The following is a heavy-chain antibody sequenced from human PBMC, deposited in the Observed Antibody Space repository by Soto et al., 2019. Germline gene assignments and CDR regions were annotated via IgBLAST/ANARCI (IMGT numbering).Heavy chain of an antibody. CDR3: ARQIYDSDTGPNFQYYFDS. CDR1: CYSSAGYC. J-gene: IGHJ4*02. V-gene: IGHV5-10-1*01. D-gene: IGHD3-22*01. Sequence: VECVSIYRHVSCYSSAGYCITWVPQKPGKGVECMGRIDPSDSQTYYSPSFLGHVTTSVTKSITTVFLQWSSLRSSDTAIYYCARQIYDSDTGPNFQYYFDSWGQGTMVTVSS. CDR2: IDPSDSQT.